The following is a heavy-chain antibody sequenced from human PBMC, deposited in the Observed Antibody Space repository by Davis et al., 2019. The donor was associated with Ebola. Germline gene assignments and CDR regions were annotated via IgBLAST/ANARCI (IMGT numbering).Heavy chain of an antibody. D-gene: IGHD6-13*01. CDR3: ARETKGYSSSWYDAFDI. V-gene: IGHV3-11*06. J-gene: IGHJ3*02. CDR1: GFTFSDYY. Sequence: GESLKISCAASGFTFSDYYMSWIRQAPGKGLGWVSSISSSSSYIYYADSVKGRFTISRDNAKNSLYLQMNSLRAEDTAVYYCARETKGYSSSWYDAFDIWGQGTMVTVSS. CDR2: ISSSSSYI.